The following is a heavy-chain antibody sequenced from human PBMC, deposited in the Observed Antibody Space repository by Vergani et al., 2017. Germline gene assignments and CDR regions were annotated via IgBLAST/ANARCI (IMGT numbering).Heavy chain of an antibody. D-gene: IGHD2-2*02. V-gene: IGHV3-33*06. CDR1: GLTFSNYA. Sequence: QVQLVESGGGVVQPGRSLRLSCAASGLTFSNYAMHWVRQAPGKGLEWVAVIWSDGSKKYYGDSVRGRFTISRDNSKNTLYLQMNSLRAEDTAVYYCAKETQGGTVEAPAAIQGTFDNWGQGTLVTVSS. CDR2: IWSDGSKK. J-gene: IGHJ4*02. CDR3: AKETQGGTVEAPAAIQGTFDN.